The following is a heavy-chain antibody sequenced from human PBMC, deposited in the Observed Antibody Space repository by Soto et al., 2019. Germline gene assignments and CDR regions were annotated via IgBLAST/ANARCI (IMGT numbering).Heavy chain of an antibody. CDR2: IDPSDSYT. CDR3: ASDQVDVNYSYYGMDV. D-gene: IGHD2-15*01. CDR1: GYSFTSYW. Sequence: PGESLKISCKGSGYSFTSYWISWVRQMPGKGLEWMGRIDPSDSYTNYSPSFQGHVTISADKSISTAYLQWSSLKASDTAMYYCASDQVDVNYSYYGMDVWGQGTTVTVSS. J-gene: IGHJ6*02. V-gene: IGHV5-10-1*01.